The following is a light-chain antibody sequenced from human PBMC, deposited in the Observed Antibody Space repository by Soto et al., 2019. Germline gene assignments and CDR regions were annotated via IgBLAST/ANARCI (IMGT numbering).Light chain of an antibody. J-gene: IGLJ2*01. Sequence: QSVLTQPASVSGSPGQSITISCTGTSSDVGGYNYVSWYQQHPGKAPKLMIYDVSNRPSGVSNRFSGSKSGNTASLAISGLQSEDEADYYCAAWDDSLNSPRMLFGGGTKLTVL. CDR1: SSDVGGYNY. V-gene: IGLV2-14*01. CDR2: DVS. CDR3: AAWDDSLNSPRML.